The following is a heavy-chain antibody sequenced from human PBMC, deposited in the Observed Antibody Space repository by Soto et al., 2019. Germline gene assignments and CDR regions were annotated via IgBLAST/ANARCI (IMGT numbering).Heavy chain of an antibody. J-gene: IGHJ6*02. CDR3: ATRPGYSASWGYFYDGRKI. D-gene: IGHD6-13*01. Sequence: QVQLVQSGAELKKPRASVKVSCKASGYTLTNYGISWVLQAPGQGLESMGWINTYPGNTKNSQKLQGRVTITKNTSTSTAYMELTSLRSDDTAVYYWATRPGYSASWGYFYDGRKIWGQGTTVIVSS. V-gene: IGHV1-18*01. CDR2: INTYPGNT. CDR1: GYTLTNYG.